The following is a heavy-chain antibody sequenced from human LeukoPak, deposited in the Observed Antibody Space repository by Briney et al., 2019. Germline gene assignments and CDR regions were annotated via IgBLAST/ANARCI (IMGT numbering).Heavy chain of an antibody. D-gene: IGHD3-9*01. CDR3: ARDRGRRYFDWFIPPFDY. Sequence: KPSETLSLTCAVYGGSFSGYYWSWIRQPPGKGLEWIGEINHSGSTNYNPSLKSRVTISVDTSKNQFSLELSSVTAADTAVYYCARDRGRRYFDWFIPPFDYWGQGTLVTVSS. CDR1: GGSFSGYY. V-gene: IGHV4-34*01. J-gene: IGHJ4*02. CDR2: INHSGST.